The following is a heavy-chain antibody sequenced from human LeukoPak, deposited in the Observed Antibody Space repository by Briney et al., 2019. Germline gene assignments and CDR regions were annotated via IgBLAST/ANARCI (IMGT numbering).Heavy chain of an antibody. CDR3: AKDLSDYSDY. Sequence: GGSLRLSCVASRFIFTRYWMHWVRQVPGKGLLRVSRISPDGSITTYADSVKGRFTISRDNAKNTLYLEMNSLRDEDTAIYYCAKDLSDYSDYWGQGTLVTVSS. CDR1: RFIFTRYW. J-gene: IGHJ4*02. CDR2: ISPDGSIT. D-gene: IGHD5-12*01. V-gene: IGHV3-74*03.